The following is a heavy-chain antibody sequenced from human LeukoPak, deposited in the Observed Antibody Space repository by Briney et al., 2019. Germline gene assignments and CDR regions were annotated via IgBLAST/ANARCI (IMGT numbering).Heavy chain of an antibody. CDR2: ISYSGST. V-gene: IGHV4-59*01. CDR3: ARGGLAARRYFDY. Sequence: SETLSLTRTVSGGSISGYYWSWIRQPPGKGLEWIGYISYSGSTNYNPSLKSRVTISVDTSNNQFSLKVNSVTAADTAVYYCARGGLAARRYFDYWGQGTLVTVSS. J-gene: IGHJ4*02. CDR1: GGSISGYY. D-gene: IGHD6-6*01.